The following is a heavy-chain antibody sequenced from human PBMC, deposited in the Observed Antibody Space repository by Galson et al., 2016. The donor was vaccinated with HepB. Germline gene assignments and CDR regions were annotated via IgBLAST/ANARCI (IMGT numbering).Heavy chain of an antibody. Sequence: SETLSLTCSVSGDSISSSRSYWGWIRQSPGKGLEHIGSIHYSGSTYYNPSLESRVTISAYTSKNQFSLKLTSVTAADTAVYYCARHVRPGSYPHWFDPWGLGTLVTVSS. J-gene: IGHJ5*02. CDR3: ARHVRPGSYPHWFDP. CDR1: GDSISSSRSY. D-gene: IGHD3-10*01. V-gene: IGHV4-39*01. CDR2: IHYSGST.